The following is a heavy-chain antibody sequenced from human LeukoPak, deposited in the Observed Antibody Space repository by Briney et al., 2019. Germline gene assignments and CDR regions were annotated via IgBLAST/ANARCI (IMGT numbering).Heavy chain of an antibody. D-gene: IGHD3-16*02. V-gene: IGHV3-23*01. CDR1: GFTFSSYS. CDR2: ISGSGGST. CDR3: AKVQTYDYVWGSYLPDY. Sequence: GGSLRLSCAASGFTFSSYSMNWVRQAPGKGLEWVSAISGSGGSTYYADSVKGRFTISRDNSKNTLYLQMNSLRAEDTAVYYCAKVQTYDYVWGSYLPDYWGQGTLVTVSS. J-gene: IGHJ4*02.